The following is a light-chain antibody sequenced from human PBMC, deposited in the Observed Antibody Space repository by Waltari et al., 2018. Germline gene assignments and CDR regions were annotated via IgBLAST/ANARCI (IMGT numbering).Light chain of an antibody. CDR2: INSDGSH. V-gene: IGLV4-69*01. Sequence: QLVLTQSPSASASLPASVKLTCTLDSGHSSNIVAWLQQQPDKGPRYLMKINSDGSHSKGDEIPDRFSGSSSGAERCLTISSVQSEDEADYYCQTGGHGTWVFGGGTKLTVL. CDR1: SGHSSNI. J-gene: IGLJ3*02. CDR3: QTGGHGTWV.